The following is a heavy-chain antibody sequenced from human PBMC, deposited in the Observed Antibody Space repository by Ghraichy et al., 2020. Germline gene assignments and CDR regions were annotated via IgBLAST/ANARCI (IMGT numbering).Heavy chain of an antibody. CDR3: AKGLFTNDV. CDR2: IKPDGSEK. Sequence: GSLRLSCAASGFTFSNYWMTWVRQAPGKGLEWVANIKPDGSEKYYVDSVKGRFTISRDNAKNSLYLQINSLRAEDTAVYYCAKGLFTNDVWGQGTTVTVSS. CDR1: GFTFSNYW. D-gene: IGHD2-8*01. V-gene: IGHV3-7*03. J-gene: IGHJ6*02.